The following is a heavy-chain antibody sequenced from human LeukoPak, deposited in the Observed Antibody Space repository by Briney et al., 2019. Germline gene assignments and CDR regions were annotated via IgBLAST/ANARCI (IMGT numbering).Heavy chain of an antibody. V-gene: IGHV4-39*01. Sequence: SETLSLTCTVSGGSVSSGTYYWAWIRQPPGKGLEWIGSIYYSGSTKYNPSLKSRVTISEDTSKNQFSLKLSSVTAADTAVYYCASRDPMWFRFDPRGQGTLVTVSS. CDR1: GGSVSSGTYY. CDR3: ASRDPMWFRFDP. CDR2: IYYSGST. J-gene: IGHJ5*02. D-gene: IGHD2-21*01.